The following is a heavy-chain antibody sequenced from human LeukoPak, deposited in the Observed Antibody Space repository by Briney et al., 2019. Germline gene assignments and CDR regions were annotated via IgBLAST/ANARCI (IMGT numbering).Heavy chain of an antibody. Sequence: PGGSLRLSCAASGFTFSDYVMSWVRQAPGKGLEWVSTISGSGGSTYYADSVKGRFTISRDSSKNTLYLQVNNLRPEDTAVYYCAKLHNLNCDYWGLGTLVTVSS. V-gene: IGHV3-23*01. CDR3: AKLHNLNCDY. CDR2: ISGSGGST. CDR1: GFTFSDYV. J-gene: IGHJ4*02. D-gene: IGHD1-14*01.